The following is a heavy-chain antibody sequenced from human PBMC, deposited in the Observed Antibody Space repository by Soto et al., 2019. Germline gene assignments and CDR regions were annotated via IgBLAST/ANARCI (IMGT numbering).Heavy chain of an antibody. CDR3: AGLWGGPFDI. Sequence: QVQLQESGPGLVKPSETLSLTCTVSGGSISSYYWSWIRQPPGKGLEWIGYIYYSGSTNYNPSLKSRVPIQVDTSKTQFPRRLGSVTAADRAGYYCAGLWGGPFDIWGKGKMVPVPS. CDR1: GGSISSYY. V-gene: IGHV4-59*01. D-gene: IGHD2-21*01. CDR2: IYYSGST. J-gene: IGHJ3*02.